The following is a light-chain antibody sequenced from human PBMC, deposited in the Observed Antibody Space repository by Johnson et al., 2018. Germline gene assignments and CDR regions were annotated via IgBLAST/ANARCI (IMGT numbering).Light chain of an antibody. V-gene: IGLV1-51*02. Sequence: QSVLTQPPSVSAAPGQKVTISCYGSSSNIGNNYVSWYQQLPGTAPKLLIYENNKRPSGIPDRFSGSKSGTSATRGITGLQTGDEADYYCGTWDSSLSAVNVFGTGTKVTVL. J-gene: IGLJ1*01. CDR2: ENN. CDR3: GTWDSSLSAVNV. CDR1: SSNIGNNY.